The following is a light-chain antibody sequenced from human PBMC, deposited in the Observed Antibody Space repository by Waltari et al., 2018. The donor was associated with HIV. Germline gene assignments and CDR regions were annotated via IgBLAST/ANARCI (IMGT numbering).Light chain of an antibody. J-gene: IGLJ2*01. CDR3: AAWDDTRSGWI. V-gene: IGLV1-47*01. CDR2: KTD. Sequence: QSALTQPPSASGTPWQRVTISCSGSTSDIGHHYVYLFPLFPGTPPNVLIFKTDQRPSGVSDRFSGSKSGTSASLAISGLRTEDESDFYCAAWDDTRSGWIFGGGTKLTVL. CDR1: TSDIGHHY.